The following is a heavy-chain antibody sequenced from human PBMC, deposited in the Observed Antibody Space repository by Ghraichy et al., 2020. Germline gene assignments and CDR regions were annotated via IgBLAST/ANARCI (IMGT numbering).Heavy chain of an antibody. V-gene: IGHV3-23*01. D-gene: IGHD6-19*01. CDR3: AKDRRAGYSSGWYYKLNFDY. CDR2: ISGSGGST. J-gene: IGHJ4*02. CDR1: GFTFSSYA. Sequence: GESLNISCAASGFTFSSYAMSWVRQAPGKGLEWVSAISGSGGSTYYADSVKGRFTISRDNSKNTVYLQMNSLRADDTAVYYCAKDRRAGYSSGWYYKLNFDYWGQGTLVTVSS.